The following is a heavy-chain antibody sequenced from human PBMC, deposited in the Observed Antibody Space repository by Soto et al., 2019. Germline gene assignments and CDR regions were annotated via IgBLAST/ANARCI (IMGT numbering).Heavy chain of an antibody. CDR2: IIPIFGTA. CDR1: GGTFSSYA. D-gene: IGHD3-3*01. V-gene: IGHV1-69*01. CDR3: ASQEYYDFWSGIYR. J-gene: IGHJ5*02. Sequence: QVQLVQSGAEVKKPGSSVKVSCKASGGTFSSYAISWVRQAPGQGLEWMGGIIPIFGTANYAQKFQGRVTITADESTSTAYMELSSLRSEDTAVYYCASQEYYDFWSGIYRWGQGTLVTVSS.